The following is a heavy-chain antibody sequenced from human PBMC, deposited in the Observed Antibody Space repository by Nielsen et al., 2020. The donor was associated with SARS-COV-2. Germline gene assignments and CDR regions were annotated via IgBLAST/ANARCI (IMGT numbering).Heavy chain of an antibody. CDR2: ISSSGSTI. Sequence: GGSLRLSCAASGFTFRSYEMNWVRQAPGKGLEWVSYISSSGSTIYYADSVKGRFTISRDNAKNSLYLQMNSLRAEDTAMYYCAKGDGDSWSPFLYVDPWGQGTLSPSPQ. CDR1: GFTFRSYE. V-gene: IGHV3-48*03. J-gene: IGHJ5*02. CDR3: AKGDGDSWSPFLYVDP. D-gene: IGHD6-13*01.